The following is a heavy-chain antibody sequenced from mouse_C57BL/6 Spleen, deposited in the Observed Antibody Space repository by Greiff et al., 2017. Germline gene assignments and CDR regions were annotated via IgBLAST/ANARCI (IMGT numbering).Heavy chain of an antibody. CDR1: GFTFSDAW. CDR3: TRGGYDYDDAFDV. J-gene: IGHJ1*03. CDR2: IRNKANNHAT. V-gene: IGHV6-6*01. D-gene: IGHD2-4*01. Sequence: EVQGVESGGGLVQPGGSMKLSCAASGFTFSDAWMDWVRQSPEKGLEWVAEIRNKANNHATYYAESVKGRFTISRDDSKSSVYLQMNSLRAEDTGIYYCTRGGYDYDDAFDVWGTGTTVTVSS.